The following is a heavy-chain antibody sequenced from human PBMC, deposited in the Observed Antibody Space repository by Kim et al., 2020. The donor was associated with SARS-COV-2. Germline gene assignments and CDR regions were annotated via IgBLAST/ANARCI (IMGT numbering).Heavy chain of an antibody. V-gene: IGHV4-38-2*02. D-gene: IGHD3-9*01. CDR3: AREYFDLSYYYGLDV. Sequence: SETLSLTCTVSGYSISSGYYWGWIRQPPGKGLEYIGNIYHSGSTYYSPSLKSRVTISLDTSKNQFSLKLSSVTAADTAVYFCAREYFDLSYYYGLDVWGQGTTVTVSS. CDR2: IYHSGST. CDR1: GYSISSGYY. J-gene: IGHJ6*02.